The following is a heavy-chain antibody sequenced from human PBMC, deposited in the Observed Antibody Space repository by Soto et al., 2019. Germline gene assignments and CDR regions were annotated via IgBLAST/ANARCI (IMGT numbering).Heavy chain of an antibody. V-gene: IGHV3-48*01. CDR3: ARDPFTGIDY. CDR1: GFTFSSYS. CDR2: ISSSSSTI. D-gene: IGHD3-10*01. Sequence: EVQLVESGGGLVQPGGSLRLSCAASGFTFSSYSMNWVRQAPGKGLEWVSYISSSSSTIYYADSVKGRFTISRDNAKNSLYLQMNSLRAEDTAVYYCARDPFTGIDYWGQGTLVTVSS. J-gene: IGHJ4*02.